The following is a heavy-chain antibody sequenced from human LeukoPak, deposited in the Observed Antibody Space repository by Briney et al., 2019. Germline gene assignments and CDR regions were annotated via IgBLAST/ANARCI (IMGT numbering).Heavy chain of an antibody. J-gene: IGHJ6*03. CDR3: ARAIGYCTNGVCYTPPDYYYYMDV. CDR1: GYTFTSYY. V-gene: IGHV1-46*01. Sequence: EASVKVSCKASGYTFTSYYMHWVRQAPGQGLEWMAIINPSGGSTSYAQKFQGRVTMTRDMSTSTVYMELSSLRSEDTAVYYCARAIGYCTNGVCYTPPDYYYYMDVWGKGTTVTVSS. D-gene: IGHD2-8*01. CDR2: INPSGGST.